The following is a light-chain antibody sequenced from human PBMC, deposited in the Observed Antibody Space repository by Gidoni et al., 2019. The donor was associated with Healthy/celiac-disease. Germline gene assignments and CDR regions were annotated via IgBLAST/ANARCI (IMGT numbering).Light chain of an antibody. J-gene: IGKJ3*01. Sequence: EIVMTQSPATLSVSPGERATLSCRASQSVSSNLAWYQQKPGQAPRLLIYCASTRATGIPARFSGSGSVTEFPLTISSLQSEDFAVYYCQQYNNWPPFTFXPXTKVDIK. CDR2: CAS. CDR1: QSVSSN. CDR3: QQYNNWPPFT. V-gene: IGKV3-15*01.